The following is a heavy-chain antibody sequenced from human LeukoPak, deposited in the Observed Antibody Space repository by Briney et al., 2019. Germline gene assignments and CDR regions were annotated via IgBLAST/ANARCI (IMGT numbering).Heavy chain of an antibody. J-gene: IGHJ3*02. V-gene: IGHV4-34*01. CDR3: ASPRSDFRDAFDI. CDR1: GGSFSGYY. D-gene: IGHD3-10*01. CDR2: INHSGST. Sequence: SETLSLTCAVYGGSFSGYYWSLIRQPPGKGLEWIGEINHSGSTDYNPSLKSRVTISVDTSKNQFSLKLSSVTAADTAVYYCASPRSDFRDAFDIWGQGTMVTVSS.